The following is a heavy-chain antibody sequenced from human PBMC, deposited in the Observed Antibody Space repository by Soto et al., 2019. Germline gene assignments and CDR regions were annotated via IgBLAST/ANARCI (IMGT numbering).Heavy chain of an antibody. V-gene: IGHV4-59*01. Sequence: SYTLSLTCTVSGGSISSYYWSWVRQPPGKGLEWIGYIYYSGSTKYNPSLKSRVTISVDTSKNQFSLKLSSVTAADTAVYYCARLGCRSTTCYVWDNWFDPWGQGNLVTVX. CDR3: ARLGCRSTTCYVWDNWFDP. D-gene: IGHD2-2*01. CDR2: IYYSGST. J-gene: IGHJ5*02. CDR1: GGSISSYY.